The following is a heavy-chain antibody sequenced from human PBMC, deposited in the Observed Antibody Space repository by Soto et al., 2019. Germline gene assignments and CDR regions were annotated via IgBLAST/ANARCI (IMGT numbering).Heavy chain of an antibody. J-gene: IGHJ4*02. CDR1: GGSISPYY. D-gene: IGHD3-22*01. Sequence: ESLSLTCAVSGGSISPYYWAWIRRPPGKGLEWLGYIYFGGTTTYNPSLKSRLTMSLDTSKNQFSLKLTSVAAADTAVYYCARLGGFYQAFESWGQGALVTGFS. CDR3: ARLGGFYQAFES. V-gene: IGHV4-59*12. CDR2: IYFGGTT.